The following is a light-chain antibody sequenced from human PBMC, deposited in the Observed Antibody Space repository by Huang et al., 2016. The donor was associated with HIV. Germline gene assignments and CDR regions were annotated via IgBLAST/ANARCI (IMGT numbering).Light chain of an antibody. CDR2: GAS. CDR3: QQYGDWPRT. J-gene: IGKJ1*01. Sequence: VMTQSPASLPVSPGDRATLFCRARQNINNNLAWYQKRPGQAPRLLIYGASTKATGVPPRVSGSGSGTNFTLTSSSLQSEDFAVYYCQQYGDWPRTFGQGTKVEV. V-gene: IGKV3-15*01. CDR1: QNINNN.